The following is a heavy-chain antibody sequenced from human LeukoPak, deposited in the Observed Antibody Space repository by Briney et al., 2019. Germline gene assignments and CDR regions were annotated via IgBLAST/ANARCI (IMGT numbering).Heavy chain of an antibody. V-gene: IGHV3-9*01. CDR3: AKDAYSTSLTGFDH. D-gene: IGHD6-6*01. CDR2: ISWNGGSI. Sequence: GGSLRLSCAASGFTFDDYAMQWVRQAPGKGLEWVSGISWNGGSIGYADSVKGRFTISRDNAKNSLYLQMNSLRAEDTALYYCAKDAYSTSLTGFDHWGQGTLVTVSS. CDR1: GFTFDDYA. J-gene: IGHJ4*02.